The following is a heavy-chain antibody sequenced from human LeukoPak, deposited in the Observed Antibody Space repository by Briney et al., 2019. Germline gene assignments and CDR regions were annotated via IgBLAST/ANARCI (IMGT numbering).Heavy chain of an antibody. CDR1: GYTFTAYY. CDR3: ARDDNFQFDY. V-gene: IGHV1-2*02. J-gene: IGHJ4*02. CDR2: INPNSGGT. Sequence: ASVKVSCKASGYTFTAYYMHWVRQAPGQGLEWMVWINPNSGGTNYAQKFQGRVTMTRDTAISTAYMELSRLRSDDTAVYYCARDDNFQFDYWGQGTLVTVSS. D-gene: IGHD1-1*01.